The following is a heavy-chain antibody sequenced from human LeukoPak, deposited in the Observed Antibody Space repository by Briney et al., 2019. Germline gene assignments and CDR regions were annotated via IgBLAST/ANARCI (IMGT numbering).Heavy chain of an antibody. V-gene: IGHV3-23*01. CDR2: ISGSGGST. Sequence: HSGGSLRLSCAASGFTFSSYAMSWVRQAPGKGLEWVSGISGSGGSTYYADSVKGRFTISRDSSKNTLYLQMNSLRAEDTAVYYCAKHSSGWSYFDYWGQGTLVTVSS. CDR1: GFTFSSYA. J-gene: IGHJ4*02. D-gene: IGHD6-19*01. CDR3: AKHSSGWSYFDY.